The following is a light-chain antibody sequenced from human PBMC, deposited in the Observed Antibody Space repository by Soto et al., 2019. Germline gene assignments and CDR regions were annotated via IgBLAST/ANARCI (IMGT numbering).Light chain of an antibody. J-gene: IGKJ1*01. CDR3: QLTYTTPRT. CDR2: AAT. V-gene: IGKV1-39*01. Sequence: DIQMTQSPSSLSASVGDRVTITCRASQSISSCLNWYQQKPGEAPKLLIYAATSLHSGVPSRYSGSGSATDFTLTISSLQPEEFATYYCQLTYTTPRTFGQGTTVEI. CDR1: QSISSC.